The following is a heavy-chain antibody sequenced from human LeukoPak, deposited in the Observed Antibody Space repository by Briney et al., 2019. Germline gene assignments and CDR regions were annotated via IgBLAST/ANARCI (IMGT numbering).Heavy chain of an antibody. D-gene: IGHD3-22*01. CDR3: ARALSGYYSIDY. CDR2: IWFDGSTE. V-gene: IGHV3-33*01. J-gene: IGHJ4*02. CDR1: GFTFSSYG. Sequence: GGSLRLSCAASGFTFSSYGMHWVRQAPDKGLEWVAVIWFDGSTEFYAAPVKGRFTISRDNSKNTLYLQMNGLRAEDTAVYYCARALSGYYSIDYWGQGTLVTVSS.